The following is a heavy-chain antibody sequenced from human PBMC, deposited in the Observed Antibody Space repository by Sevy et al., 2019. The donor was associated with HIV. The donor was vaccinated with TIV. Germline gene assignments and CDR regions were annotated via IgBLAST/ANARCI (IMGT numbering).Heavy chain of an antibody. J-gene: IGHJ4*02. V-gene: IGHV4-39*02. CDR2: IYYGGSS. CDR1: GGSISSSGYY. Sequence: SETLSLTCTVSGGSISSSGYYWGWIRQRPGKGLEWIRRIYYGGSSYYNPSLKSRMTISVDTSKNHFSLKLSSVTAADTAVYYCARVSMIVVVITDDWGYYFDYWGQGTLVTVSS. CDR3: ARVSMIVVVITDDWGYYFDY. D-gene: IGHD3-22*01.